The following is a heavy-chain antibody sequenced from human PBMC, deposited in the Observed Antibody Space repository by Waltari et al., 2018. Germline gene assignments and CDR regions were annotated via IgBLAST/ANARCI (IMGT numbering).Heavy chain of an antibody. Sequence: EVQLLESGGGLVQPGGSLRLSCAASGFTFTSYAMSWVRQAPGKGLEWVSVIYSGGSSTYYADSVKGRFTISRDNSKNTLYLQMNSLRAEDTAVYYCARTDSSSWYPTTTGPFDIWGQGTMVTVSS. J-gene: IGHJ3*02. CDR3: ARTDSSSWYPTTTGPFDI. CDR1: GFTFTSYA. D-gene: IGHD6-13*01. CDR2: IYSGGSST. V-gene: IGHV3-23*03.